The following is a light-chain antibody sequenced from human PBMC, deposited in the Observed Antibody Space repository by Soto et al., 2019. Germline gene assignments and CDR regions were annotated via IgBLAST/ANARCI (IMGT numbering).Light chain of an antibody. CDR2: AAS. Sequence: DIQMTQSPSSLSASVGDRVTITCRASQNINKYLNWYQQKPGKAPKLLIYAASSLQSGVPSRFGGSRSGTDFTLTISSLQPEDFAVYYCQQSYVTPWTFGQGTKVEIK. CDR1: QNINKY. J-gene: IGKJ1*01. V-gene: IGKV1-39*01. CDR3: QQSYVTPWT.